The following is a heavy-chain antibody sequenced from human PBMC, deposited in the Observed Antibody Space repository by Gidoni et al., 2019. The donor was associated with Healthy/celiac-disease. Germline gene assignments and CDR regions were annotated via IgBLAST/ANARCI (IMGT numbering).Heavy chain of an antibody. V-gene: IGHV4-4*02. Sequence: QVQLQESGPGLVKPSGTLSLTCAVSGGSIRSSNWWSWVRQPPGKGLGWIGEIYHSWSTNYNPSLKSRVTISVDKSKNQFSLKLSSVTAADTAVYYCARVRMLYYYGSGSYYKAYYGMDVWGQGTTVTVSS. CDR1: GGSIRSSNW. CDR2: IYHSWST. J-gene: IGHJ6*02. CDR3: ARVRMLYYYGSGSYYKAYYGMDV. D-gene: IGHD3-10*01.